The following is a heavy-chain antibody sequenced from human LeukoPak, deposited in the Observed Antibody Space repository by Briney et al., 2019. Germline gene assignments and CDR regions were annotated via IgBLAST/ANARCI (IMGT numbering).Heavy chain of an antibody. J-gene: IGHJ5*02. CDR1: GFTFDDYA. V-gene: IGHV3-9*03. CDR3: AKDLYSYDGSAYYFPS. Sequence: GGSLRLSCAASGFTFDDYAMHWVRQAPGKGLEWVSSINWNSGSIGYADSVKGRFTISRDNAKNSLYLQMNSLRAEDMALYYCAKDLYSYDGSAYYFPSLGQGTLVTVSS. CDR2: INWNSGSI. D-gene: IGHD3-22*01.